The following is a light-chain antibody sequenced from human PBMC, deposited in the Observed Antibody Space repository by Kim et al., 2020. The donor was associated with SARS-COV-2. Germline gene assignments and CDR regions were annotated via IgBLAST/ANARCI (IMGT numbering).Light chain of an antibody. CDR3: QSYDSINQNVV. CDR1: SGSIASNY. J-gene: IGLJ2*01. V-gene: IGLV6-57*04. CDR2: EDN. Sequence: NFMLTQPHSVSESPGKTVTISCTRSSGSIASNYVQWYQQRPGSAPTTVIYEDNQRPSGVPDRFSGSIDSSSNSASLTISGLKTEDEADYYCQSYDSINQNVVFGGGTQLTVL.